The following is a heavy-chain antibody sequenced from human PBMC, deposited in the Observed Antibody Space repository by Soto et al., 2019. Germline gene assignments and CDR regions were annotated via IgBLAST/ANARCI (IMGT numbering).Heavy chain of an antibody. V-gene: IGHV3-23*01. CDR2: ISVTGDT. Sequence: GGSLRLSCAASGFTFSSYAMNWVRQVPGKGPEWVSHISVTGDTYYADSVKGRFTISRDNSKNTLFLQVNSLRAEDTAVYYCAKSLNMATTFDYWGQGTPVTVSS. D-gene: IGHD4-17*01. CDR3: AKSLNMATTFDY. CDR1: GFTFSSYA. J-gene: IGHJ4*02.